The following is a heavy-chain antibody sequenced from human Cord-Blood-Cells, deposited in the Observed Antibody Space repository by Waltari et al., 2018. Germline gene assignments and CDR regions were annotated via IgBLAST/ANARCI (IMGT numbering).Heavy chain of an antibody. Sequence: HVQPVQYVAEVKTPGASVKVSCKASGYTFTSYAINCVRKATRQGLEWMGWMNPNSGNTGYAQKFQGRVTMTRNNSIRTAYMELSSLRSEDTAVYYCARGYCSSTSCYYYGMDVWGQGTTVTVSS. V-gene: IGHV1-8*01. J-gene: IGHJ6*02. D-gene: IGHD2-2*01. CDR1: GYTFTSYA. CDR2: MNPNSGNT. CDR3: ARGYCSSTSCYYYGMDV.